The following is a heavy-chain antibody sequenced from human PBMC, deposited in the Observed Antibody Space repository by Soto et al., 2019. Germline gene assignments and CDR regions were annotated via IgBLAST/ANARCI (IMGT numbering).Heavy chain of an antibody. V-gene: IGHV4-30-4*08. D-gene: IGHD3-16*01. Sequence: QVQLQESGPGLVKPSQTLSLICTVSGDAISNDNYYWSWIRQPPGKGLEWIGYIYSTGSTTYNPSLRSRRTMAVGPCKRHFSLKLTSVTAADTAVYYCARGESMLPSVLTSPLDYWGQGTLVTVSS. CDR1: GDAISNDNYY. J-gene: IGHJ4*02. CDR3: ARGESMLPSVLTSPLDY. CDR2: IYSTGST.